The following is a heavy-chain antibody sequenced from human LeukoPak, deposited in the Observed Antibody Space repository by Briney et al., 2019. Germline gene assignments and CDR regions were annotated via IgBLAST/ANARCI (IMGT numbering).Heavy chain of an antibody. Sequence: GGSLRLSCAASGFTFSSYAMYWVRQAPGKGLEWVAFIRYDGSNKYYADSVKGRFTISRDNSKNTLYLQMNSLRAEDTAVYYCVSPIEEAGVTTRRWGQGALVTVS. CDR2: IRYDGSNK. CDR1: GFTFSSYA. J-gene: IGHJ4*02. V-gene: IGHV3-30*02. D-gene: IGHD3-3*01. CDR3: VSPIEEAGVTTRR.